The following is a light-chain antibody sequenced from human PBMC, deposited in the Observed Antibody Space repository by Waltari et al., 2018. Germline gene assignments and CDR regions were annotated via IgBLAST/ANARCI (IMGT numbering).Light chain of an antibody. Sequence: DIQMTQSPSTLSASIGDRVTITCRASQSVSTWLAWFQQKPRKAPKLLIYQASTLEPGVPSRFSGSGSVTEFTLTISSLQPDDFATYYCQHYNNFPWTFGQGTRVEIK. V-gene: IGKV1-5*03. CDR3: QHYNNFPWT. CDR2: QAS. J-gene: IGKJ1*01. CDR1: QSVSTW.